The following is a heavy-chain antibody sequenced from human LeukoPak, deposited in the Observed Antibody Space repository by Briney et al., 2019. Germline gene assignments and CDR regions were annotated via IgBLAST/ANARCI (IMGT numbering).Heavy chain of an antibody. CDR1: GGSISSGGYY. D-gene: IGHD4-23*01. CDR3: ARGPVDGGGFDY. J-gene: IGHJ4*02. V-gene: IGHV4-31*03. Sequence: KPSETLSLTCTVSGGSISSGGYYWSWIRQHPGKGLEWIGYIYYSGSTYYNPSLKSRVTISVDTSKNQFSLKLSSVTAADTAVYYCARGPVDGGGFDYWGQGTLVTVSS. CDR2: IYYSGST.